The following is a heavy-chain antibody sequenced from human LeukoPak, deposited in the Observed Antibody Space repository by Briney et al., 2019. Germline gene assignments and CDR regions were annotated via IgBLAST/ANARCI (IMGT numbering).Heavy chain of an antibody. CDR3: ARLSSTDKPPYYMDV. CDR2: IYPGDSDT. CDR1: GYSFTSYW. V-gene: IGHV5-51*01. Sequence: GESLQISCKGSGYSFTSYWIGWVRQMPGKGLEWMGIIYPGDSDTRYSPSFQGQVTISADKSISTAYLQWSSLKASDTAMYYCARLSSTDKPPYYMDVWGKGTTVTVSS. J-gene: IGHJ6*03. D-gene: IGHD1-14*01.